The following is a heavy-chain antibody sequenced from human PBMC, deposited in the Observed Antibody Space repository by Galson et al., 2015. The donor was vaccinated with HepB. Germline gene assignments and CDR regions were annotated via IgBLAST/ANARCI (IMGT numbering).Heavy chain of an antibody. Sequence: SVKVSCKASGGTFSSYAISWVRQAPGQGLEWMGRIIPILGIANYAQKFQGRVTITADKSTSTAYMELSSLRSEDTAVYYCARGIAVRPHWYFDLWGRGTLVTVSS. CDR1: GGTFSSYA. CDR3: ARGIAVRPHWYFDL. D-gene: IGHD6-6*01. J-gene: IGHJ2*01. V-gene: IGHV1-69*04. CDR2: IIPILGIA.